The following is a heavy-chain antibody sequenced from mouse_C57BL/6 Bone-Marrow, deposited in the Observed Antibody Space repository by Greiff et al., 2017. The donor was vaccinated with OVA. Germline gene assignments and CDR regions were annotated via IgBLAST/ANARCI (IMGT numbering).Heavy chain of an antibody. CDR1: GYTFTSYW. Sequence: QVHVKQPGAELVMPGASVKLSCKASGYTFTSYWMHWVKQRPGQGLEWIGEIDPSDSYTNYNQKFKGKSTLTVDKSSSTAYMQLSSLTSEDSAVYYCARSTGDYWGQGTTLTVSS. CDR3: ARSTGDY. J-gene: IGHJ2*01. CDR2: IDPSDSYT. V-gene: IGHV1-69*01.